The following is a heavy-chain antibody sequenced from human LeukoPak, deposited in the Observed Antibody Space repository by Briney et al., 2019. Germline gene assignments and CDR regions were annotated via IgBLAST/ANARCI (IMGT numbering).Heavy chain of an antibody. V-gene: IGHV3-48*04. D-gene: IGHD6-19*01. J-gene: IGHJ4*02. CDR1: GFDFSTYS. Sequence: PGGSLRLSCAASGFDFSTYSIDWVRQAPGKGLEWVSYISSSSSNIYHADSVKGRFTISRDNAKNSLHLQMNSLRAEDTAVYYCARVGRSGWTVDYWGQETLVTVSS. CDR3: ARVGRSGWTVDY. CDR2: ISSSSSNI.